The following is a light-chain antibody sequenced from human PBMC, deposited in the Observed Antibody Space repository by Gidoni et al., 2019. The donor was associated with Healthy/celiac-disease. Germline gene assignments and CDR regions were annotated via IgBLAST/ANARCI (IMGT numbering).Light chain of an antibody. CDR3: QQYDNLPLT. J-gene: IGKJ4*01. V-gene: IGKV1-33*01. CDR2: DAS. Sequence: DIQIPQSPSSLSASVGDRVTITCQASQDISNYLNWYQQKPGKAPKLLIYDASNLETGVPSRFSGSGSGTDFTVTISSMQPEDIATYYCQQYDNLPLTFGGXTKVEIK. CDR1: QDISNY.